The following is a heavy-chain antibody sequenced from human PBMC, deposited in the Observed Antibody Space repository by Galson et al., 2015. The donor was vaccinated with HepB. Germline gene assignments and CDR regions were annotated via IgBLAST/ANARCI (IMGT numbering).Heavy chain of an antibody. Sequence: SLRLSCAASGFTFSSYSMNWVRQAPGKGLEWVSSISSSSTYIYYADSVKGRFTISRDNAKNSLYLQMNSLRAEDTAVYYCARVIAVAGEPYYFDYWGQGTLVTVSS. D-gene: IGHD6-19*01. CDR2: ISSSSTYI. J-gene: IGHJ4*02. CDR3: ARVIAVAGEPYYFDY. V-gene: IGHV3-21*03. CDR1: GFTFSSYS.